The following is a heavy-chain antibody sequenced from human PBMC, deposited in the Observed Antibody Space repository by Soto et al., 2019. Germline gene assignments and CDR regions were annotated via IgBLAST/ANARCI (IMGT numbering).Heavy chain of an antibody. Sequence: QVQLVQSGAEVRKSGSSVKVSCKAAGGTFSDYALSWVRQAPGQGLEWMGGIIPMFATTNYAQKFQGRVTITADDSATTAHMELNSLKSEDTAVYYCARGRRIGFSCTWNIYWYFNMDVWGQGTKVTVSS. CDR3: ARGRRIGFSCTWNIYWYFNMDV. V-gene: IGHV1-69*01. CDR2: IIPMFATT. D-gene: IGHD1-1*01. CDR1: GGTFSDYA. J-gene: IGHJ6*02.